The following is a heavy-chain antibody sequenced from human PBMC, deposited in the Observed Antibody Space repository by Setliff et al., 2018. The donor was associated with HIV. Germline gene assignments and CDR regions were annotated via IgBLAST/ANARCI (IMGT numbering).Heavy chain of an antibody. CDR2: IDYTGRT. D-gene: IGHD3-10*01. J-gene: IGHJ4*01. CDR1: GGSINFYY. V-gene: IGHV4-59*01. CDR3: ARYRSGDSDISLDQ. Sequence: SETLSLTCTVSGGSINFYYWGWIRQPPGKGLEWVGLIDYTGRTSYNPSLKSRVTISPATSKSQFSLNLNSLTTADTAVYYCARYRSGDSDISLDQWGHGALVIVSS.